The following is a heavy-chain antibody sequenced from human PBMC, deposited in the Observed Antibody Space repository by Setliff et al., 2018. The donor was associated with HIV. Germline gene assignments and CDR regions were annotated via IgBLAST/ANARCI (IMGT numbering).Heavy chain of an antibody. CDR3: ARGTGYYDSSFDY. Sequence: GESLKISCAASGFTFSGDAMHWVRQAPGKGLKWVAIISYDGSNEYYADSVKGRFTISRDNSKNTLYLQMNSLRSEDTAVYYCARGTGYYDSSFDYWGQGTLVTVSS. CDR2: ISYDGSNE. J-gene: IGHJ4*02. CDR1: GFTFSGDA. V-gene: IGHV3-30*04. D-gene: IGHD3-22*01.